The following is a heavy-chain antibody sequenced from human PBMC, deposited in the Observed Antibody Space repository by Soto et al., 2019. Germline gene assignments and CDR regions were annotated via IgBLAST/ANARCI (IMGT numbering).Heavy chain of an antibody. CDR1: GYTFTSYA. J-gene: IGHJ4*02. V-gene: IGHV1-3*05. CDR2: INAGNGNT. Sequence: QVQLVQSGAEEKKPGASVKVSCKASGYTFTSYAIHWVRQAPGQRLEWMGWINAGNGNTRYSQKFQGRVTITRDTSASTAYMELSSLKSEDTAVYYCARGDWWLFDYWGQGTLVTVSS. D-gene: IGHD2-8*02. CDR3: ARGDWWLFDY.